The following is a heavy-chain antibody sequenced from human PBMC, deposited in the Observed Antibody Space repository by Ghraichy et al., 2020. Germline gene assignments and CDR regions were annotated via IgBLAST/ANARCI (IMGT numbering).Heavy chain of an antibody. CDR2: ISSSGSTK. CDR1: GFTLSDYY. V-gene: IGHV3-11*01. Sequence: GGSLRLSCAASGFTLSDYYLTWIRQAPGKGLEWVSYISSSGSTKYYADSVKGRFTISRDNGQNSVSLNMNGLRAEDTAVYFCARGKETDGWYAGYYYNGMDVWGRGTTVTVSS. CDR3: ARGKETDGWYAGYYYNGMDV. D-gene: IGHD6-19*01. J-gene: IGHJ6*01.